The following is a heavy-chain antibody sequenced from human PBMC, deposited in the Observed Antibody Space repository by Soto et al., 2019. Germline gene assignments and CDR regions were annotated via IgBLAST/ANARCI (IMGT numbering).Heavy chain of an antibody. V-gene: IGHV4-39*01. Sequence: PSETLSLTCTVSGGSISSSSYYWGWIRQPPGKGLEWIGSIYYSGSTYYNPSLKSRVTISVDMSKNQFSLKLSSVTAADTAVYYCARSLVGATTLGFDYWGQGTLVTVSS. CDR2: IYYSGST. CDR3: ARSLVGATTLGFDY. CDR1: GGSISSSSYY. D-gene: IGHD1-26*01. J-gene: IGHJ4*02.